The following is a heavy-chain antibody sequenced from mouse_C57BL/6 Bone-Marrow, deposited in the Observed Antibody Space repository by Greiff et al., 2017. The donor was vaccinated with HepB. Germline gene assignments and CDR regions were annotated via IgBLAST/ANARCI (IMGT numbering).Heavy chain of an antibody. J-gene: IGHJ3*01. CDR2: IDPEDGET. V-gene: IGHV14-2*01. Sequence: VHVKQSGAELVKPGASVKLSCTASGFNIKDYYMHWVKQRTEQGLEWIGRIDPEDGETKYAPKFQGKATITADTSSNTAYLQLSSLTSEDTAVYYCALYYGSSSFAYWGQGTLVTVSA. CDR3: ALYYGSSSFAY. CDR1: GFNIKDYY. D-gene: IGHD1-1*01.